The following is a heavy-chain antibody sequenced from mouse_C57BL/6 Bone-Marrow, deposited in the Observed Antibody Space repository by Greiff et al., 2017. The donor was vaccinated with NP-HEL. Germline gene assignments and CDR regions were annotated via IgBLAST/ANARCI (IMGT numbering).Heavy chain of an antibody. CDR2: IHPSDSDT. V-gene: IGHV1-74*01. J-gene: IGHJ3*01. Sequence: QVQLQQPGAELVKPGASVKVSCKASGYTFTNYWMPWVKQRPGQGLEWIGRIHPSDSDTNYNQKFKGKATLTVDKSSSTAYMQLSILTSEDSAVYYCAIPPWFAYWGQGTLVTVSA. CDR1: GYTFTNYW. CDR3: AIPPWFAY.